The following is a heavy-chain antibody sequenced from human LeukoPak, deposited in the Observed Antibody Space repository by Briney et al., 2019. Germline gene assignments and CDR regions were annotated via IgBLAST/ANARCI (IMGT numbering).Heavy chain of an antibody. J-gene: IGHJ4*02. CDR1: GFAVSSNY. D-gene: IGHD3-22*01. Sequence: GGSLRLSCAASGFAVSSNYMSWVRQAPGKGLEWVAVISYDGSNKYYTDSVKGRFTISRDNSKNTLYLQMNSLRAEDTAVYYCARVFSCSGYSVDYWGQGTLVTVSS. CDR2: ISYDGSNK. CDR3: ARVFSCSGYSVDY. V-gene: IGHV3-30-3*01.